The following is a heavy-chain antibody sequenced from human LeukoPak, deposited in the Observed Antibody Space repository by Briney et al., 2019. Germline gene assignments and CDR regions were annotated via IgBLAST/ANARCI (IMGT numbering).Heavy chain of an antibody. CDR2: IYPGDSDT. J-gene: IGHJ3*02. Sequence: GESLRISCKGSGYSFTSYWIGWVRQMPGKGLEWMGIIYPGDSDTRYSPSFQGQVTISADKSISTAYLQWSSLKASDTAMYYCARRYCSGGSCYSDDAFDIWGQGTMVTVSS. D-gene: IGHD2-15*01. CDR1: GYSFTSYW. CDR3: ARRYCSGGSCYSDDAFDI. V-gene: IGHV5-51*01.